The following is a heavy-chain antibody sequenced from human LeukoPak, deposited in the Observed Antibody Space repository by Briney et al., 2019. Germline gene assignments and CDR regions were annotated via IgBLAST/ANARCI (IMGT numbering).Heavy chain of an antibody. CDR1: GGSISSYS. CDR3: ARRRGYSGYEYYFDY. V-gene: IGHV4-59*08. Sequence: SETLSLTCTVSGGSISSYSWSWVRQPAWKGLEWVGYIYYSGSTNYNPSLKSRITISVDTSKNQFSLKLSSVTAADTAVYYCARRRGYSGYEYYFDYWGQGTLVTVSS. CDR2: IYYSGST. D-gene: IGHD5-12*01. J-gene: IGHJ4*02.